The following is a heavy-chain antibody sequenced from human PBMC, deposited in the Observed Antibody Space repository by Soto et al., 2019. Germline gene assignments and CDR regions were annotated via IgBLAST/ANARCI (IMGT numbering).Heavy chain of an antibody. V-gene: IGHV3-21*01. CDR1: GFTFSSYS. J-gene: IGHJ6*02. CDR2: ISSSSSYI. CDR3: ARDQVAARGTYYYGMDV. Sequence: EVQLVESGGGLVKPGGSLRLSCAASGFTFSSYSMNWVRQAPGKGLEWVSSISSSSSYIYYADSVKGRFTISRDNAKNSLYLQMNSLRAEDTAVYYCARDQVAARGTYYYGMDVWGQLTTVTVSS. D-gene: IGHD6-6*01.